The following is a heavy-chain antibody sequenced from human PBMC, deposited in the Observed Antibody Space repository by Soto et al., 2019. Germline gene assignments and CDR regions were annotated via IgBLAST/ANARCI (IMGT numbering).Heavy chain of an antibody. D-gene: IGHD2-2*01. CDR1: GFTFSSYG. J-gene: IGHJ4*02. V-gene: IGHV3-30*18. Sequence: QVQLVESGGGVVQPGRSLRLSCAGSGFTFSSYGTHWVRQAPGKGLEWVAVVSSDGETTYYADSVKGRFTISRDNSKNTMYLRMSRLRPEDTAVYYCAKEGESVVGPVAGTVAFSFDHWGQGTLVTVSS. CDR3: AKEGESVVGPVAGTVAFSFDH. CDR2: VSSDGETT.